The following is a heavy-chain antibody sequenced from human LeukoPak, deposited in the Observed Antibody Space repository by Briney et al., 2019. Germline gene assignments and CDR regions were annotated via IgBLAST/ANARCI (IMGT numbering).Heavy chain of an antibody. D-gene: IGHD4-11*01. V-gene: IGHV3-23*01. CDR2: ISGSGGST. CDR1: GFTFSSYA. CDR3: AKTPYSNPFRVPFDY. Sequence: GGSLRLPCAASGFTFSSYAMSWVRQAPGKGLEWVSAISGSGGSTYYADPVKGRFTISRDNSKNTLYLQMNSLRAEDTAVYYCAKTPYSNPFRVPFDYWGQGTLVTVSS. J-gene: IGHJ4*02.